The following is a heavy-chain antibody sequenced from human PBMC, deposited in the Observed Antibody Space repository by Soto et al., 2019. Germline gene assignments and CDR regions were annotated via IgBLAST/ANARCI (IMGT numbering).Heavy chain of an antibody. D-gene: IGHD3-3*01. V-gene: IGHV3-66*01. CDR3: ARVSFNSPYDFWSGYFIDY. CDR1: GFTVSSNY. Sequence: GGSLRLSCAASGFTVSSNYMSWVRQAPGKGLEWVSVIYSGGSTYYADSVKGRFTISRDNSKNTLYLQMNSLRAEDTAVYYCARVSFNSPYDFWSGYFIDYWGQGTLVTVSS. CDR2: IYSGGST. J-gene: IGHJ4*02.